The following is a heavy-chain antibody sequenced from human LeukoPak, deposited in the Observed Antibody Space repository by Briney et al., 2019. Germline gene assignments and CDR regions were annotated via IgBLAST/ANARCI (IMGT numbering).Heavy chain of an antibody. CDR3: ARPRGRQQLVPFDY. CDR2: IYPDDSDT. D-gene: IGHD6-13*01. Sequence: GASLQISCKGSGSSFTNYWIGWVRRMPGKGLEWMGIIYPDDSDTRYSPSFQGQITISADKSISTAYLQWSSLKASDTAMYYCARPRGRQQLVPFDYWGQGTLVTVSS. J-gene: IGHJ4*02. CDR1: GSSFTNYW. V-gene: IGHV5-51*01.